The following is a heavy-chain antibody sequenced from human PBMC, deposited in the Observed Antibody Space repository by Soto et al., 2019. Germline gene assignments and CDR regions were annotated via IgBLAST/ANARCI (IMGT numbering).Heavy chain of an antibody. D-gene: IGHD3-9*01. J-gene: IGHJ4*02. CDR1: GFTFSSYA. CDR3: AKSVPRTYYDILTVVGFFDY. V-gene: IGHV3-23*01. Sequence: GGSLRLSCAASGFTFSSYAMSWVRQAPGKGLEWVSAISGSGGSTYYADSVKGRFTISRDNSKNTRYLQMNSLRAEDTAVYYCAKSVPRTYYDILTVVGFFDYWGQGTLVTVSS. CDR2: ISGSGGST.